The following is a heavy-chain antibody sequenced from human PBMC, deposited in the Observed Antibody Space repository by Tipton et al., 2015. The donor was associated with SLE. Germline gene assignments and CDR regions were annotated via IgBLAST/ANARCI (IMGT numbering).Heavy chain of an antibody. D-gene: IGHD3-3*01. CDR2: IYHSGST. Sequence: TLSLTCAVYGGSFSGYYWGWIRQPPGKGLEWIGSIYHSGSTYYNPSPKSRVTISVDTSKNQFSLKLSSVTAADTAVYYCARGLNYDFWSGYSSPLYWYFDLWGRGTLVTVSS. V-gene: IGHV4-34*01. CDR1: GGSFSGYY. J-gene: IGHJ2*01. CDR3: ARGLNYDFWSGYSSPLYWYFDL.